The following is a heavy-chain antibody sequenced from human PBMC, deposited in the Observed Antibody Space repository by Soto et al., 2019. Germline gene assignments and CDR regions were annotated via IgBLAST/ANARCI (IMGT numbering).Heavy chain of an antibody. CDR1: GYTFTSYG. Sequence: ASVKVSCKASGYTFTSYGISWLRQAPGQGLEWMGWISAYNGNTNYAQKLQGRVTMTTDTSTSTAYMELRSLRSDDTAVYYCARDIVVVPAAGYYYGMDVWGQGTTVTVSS. V-gene: IGHV1-18*04. CDR2: ISAYNGNT. J-gene: IGHJ6*02. D-gene: IGHD2-2*01. CDR3: ARDIVVVPAAGYYYGMDV.